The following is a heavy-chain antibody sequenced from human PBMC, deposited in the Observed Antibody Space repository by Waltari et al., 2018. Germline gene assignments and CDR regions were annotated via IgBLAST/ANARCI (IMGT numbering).Heavy chain of an antibody. J-gene: IGHJ4*02. CDR1: GFPFSSPW. V-gene: IGHV3-7*04. CDR2: IKEDGSES. CDR3: ARADYGGTADYDY. Sequence: EVQLVASGGGLVQPGGSLRLSCAASGFPFSSPWMTWVRQAPGKGLEWLANIKEDGSESYYGDSVKGRFTISRDNTKNSLYLQMNSLRVEDTAVYYCARADYGGTADYDYWGQGTQVTVSS. D-gene: IGHD4-17*01.